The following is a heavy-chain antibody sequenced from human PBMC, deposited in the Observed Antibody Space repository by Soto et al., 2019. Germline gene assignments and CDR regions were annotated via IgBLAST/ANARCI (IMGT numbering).Heavy chain of an antibody. J-gene: IGHJ4*02. CDR3: ASGQSRDGYNFFDY. D-gene: IGHD5-18*01. CDR1: DVSISGYY. CDR2: VSYSGSN. Sequence: PSETLSLTCTVSDVSISGYYWSWIRQPPGKGLEWMGYVSYSGSNNYNPSLQSRVTISMDTSENQFSLRLTSVTAADTAMYYCASGQSRDGYNFFDYWGQGTLVTVS. V-gene: IGHV4-59*01.